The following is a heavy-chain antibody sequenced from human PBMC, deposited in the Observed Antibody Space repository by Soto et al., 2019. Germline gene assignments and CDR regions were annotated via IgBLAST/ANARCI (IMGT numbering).Heavy chain of an antibody. D-gene: IGHD1-20*01. V-gene: IGHV4-59*01. Sequence: SETLSLTCTVSGGSISSYYWSWIRQPPGKGLEWIGYIYYSGSTNYNPSLKSRVTISVDTSKNQLSLKLSSVTAADTAVYYCARAGITGTYFDYWGQGTLVTVSS. CDR2: IYYSGST. CDR1: GGSISSYY. CDR3: ARAGITGTYFDY. J-gene: IGHJ4*02.